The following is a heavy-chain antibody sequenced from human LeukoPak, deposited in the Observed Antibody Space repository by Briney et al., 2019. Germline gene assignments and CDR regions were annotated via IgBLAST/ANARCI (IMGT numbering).Heavy chain of an antibody. CDR2: VSGSGDNT. J-gene: IGHJ4*02. Sequence: GGSLRLSCAASGITFRSYAMSWVRQAPGKGLEWVSAVSGSGDNTYCADSAKGRFTISRDNSKHTLYLQMNSLRVEDTAVYYCAKNPGGLTILRGVPLEYWGQGTLVTVSS. V-gene: IGHV3-23*01. D-gene: IGHD3-10*01. CDR1: GITFRSYA. CDR3: AKNPGGLTILRGVPLEY.